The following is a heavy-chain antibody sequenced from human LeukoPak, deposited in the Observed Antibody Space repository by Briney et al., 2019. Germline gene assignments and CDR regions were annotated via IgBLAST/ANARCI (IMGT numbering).Heavy chain of an antibody. CDR2: IYGGGST. D-gene: IGHD5-18*01. CDR3: AGIQFWSWRAFDI. J-gene: IGHJ3*02. Sequence: PGGSLRLSCEASGVTVSSSFMSWLRQAPGKGLEWVSIIYGGGSTSSPDSVKGRFTISRDNSKNTLYLQLDSLRADDTAVYYCAGIQFWSWRAFDIWGQGTTVTVSS. V-gene: IGHV3-53*01. CDR1: GVTVSSSF.